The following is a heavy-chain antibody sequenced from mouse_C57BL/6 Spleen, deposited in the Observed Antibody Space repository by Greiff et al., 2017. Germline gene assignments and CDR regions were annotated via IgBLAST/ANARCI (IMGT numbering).Heavy chain of an antibody. Sequence: EVTVEASGGGLVQPGGSLKLSCAASGFTFSDYGLAWVRPAPRKGPEWVAFISNLAYSIYYADTVTGRFTISRENAKNTLYLEMSSLRSEDTAMYYCARQATVNYAMDYWGQGTSVTVSS. CDR1: GFTFSDYG. CDR3: ARQATVNYAMDY. D-gene: IGHD1-1*01. CDR2: ISNLAYSI. V-gene: IGHV5-15*04. J-gene: IGHJ4*01.